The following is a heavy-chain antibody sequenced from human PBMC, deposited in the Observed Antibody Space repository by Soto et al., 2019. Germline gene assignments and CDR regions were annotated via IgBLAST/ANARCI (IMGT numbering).Heavy chain of an antibody. V-gene: IGHV4-4*02. CDR3: ASGFDSDGLYNGGHP. Sequence: VQLQESGPGLVKPSGTLSLTCTVSGGSISTTNWWSWVRQSPGKGLEWIGEILHIGSTNYNPSLKSRVTISIDKSKNQFSLRLSSVNAADTAVYYCASGFDSDGLYNGGHPWGQGTLVSVSS. CDR2: ILHIGST. J-gene: IGHJ5*02. D-gene: IGHD3-22*01. CDR1: GGSISTTNW.